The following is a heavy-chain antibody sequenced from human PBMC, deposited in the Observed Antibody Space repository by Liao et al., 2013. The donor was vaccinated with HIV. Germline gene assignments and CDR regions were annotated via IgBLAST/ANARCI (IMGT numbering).Heavy chain of an antibody. CDR3: ARGVPPDL. V-gene: IGHV4-4*07. CDR1: AASISSYS. J-gene: IGHJ5*02. CDR2: ISASGSS. D-gene: IGHD5/OR15-5a*01. Sequence: QVQLQETGPRLVKPSETLSLTCGVSAASISSYSWNWIRQPAGKGLEWVGRISASGSSHYNPSLTSRVTMSVDTSRNKVFLNLNSVTAADTAVYFCARGVPPDLWGQGILVAVSS.